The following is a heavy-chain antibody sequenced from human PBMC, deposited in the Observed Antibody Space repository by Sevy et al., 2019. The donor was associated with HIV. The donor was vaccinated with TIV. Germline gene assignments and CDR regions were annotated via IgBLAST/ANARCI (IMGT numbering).Heavy chain of an antibody. V-gene: IGHV3-48*03. D-gene: IGHD3-22*01. CDR3: ARGPHYYYDSSAFFDY. CDR2: ISSSGTSI. J-gene: IGHJ4*02. CDR1: GFTFSSYE. Sequence: GGSLRLSCAASGFTFSSYEMNWVRQAPGKGLEWISYISSSGTSIYYADSVKGRFIISRDSPKNSLYLQMNSLRAEDTAVYYCARGPHYYYDSSAFFDYWGQGTLVTVSS.